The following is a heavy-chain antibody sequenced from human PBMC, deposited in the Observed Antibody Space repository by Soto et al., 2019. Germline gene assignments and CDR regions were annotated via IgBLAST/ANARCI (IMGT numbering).Heavy chain of an antibody. D-gene: IGHD5-12*01. CDR3: ARGPHRDGYNLSF. Sequence: SETLSLTCTVSGASISSGGYYWSWIRQHPGKGLEWIGFIYYSGSTYYNPSLKSRVTISLDTSKNQFSLKLSSVTAADTAVYYCARGPHRDGYNLSFWGRGTLVTVSS. J-gene: IGHJ4*02. CDR2: IYYSGST. V-gene: IGHV4-31*03. CDR1: GASISSGGYY.